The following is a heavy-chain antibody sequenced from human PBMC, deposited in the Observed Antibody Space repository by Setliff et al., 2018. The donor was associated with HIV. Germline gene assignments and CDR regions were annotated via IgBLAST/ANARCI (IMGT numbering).Heavy chain of an antibody. CDR1: GGSFSGYY. Sequence: PSETLSLTCAVYGGSFSGYYWSWIRQPPGKGLEWIGEINHSGSTNYNPSLKSRVTMSVDTSKNQFSLNLTSVTAADTAVYYCARGVDYYTDHVDIWGQGALVTVSS. CDR3: ARGVDYYTDHVDI. D-gene: IGHD3-22*01. CDR2: INHSGST. V-gene: IGHV4-34*01. J-gene: IGHJ4*02.